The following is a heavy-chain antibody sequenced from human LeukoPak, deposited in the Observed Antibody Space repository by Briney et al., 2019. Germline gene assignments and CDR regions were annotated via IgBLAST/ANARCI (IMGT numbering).Heavy chain of an antibody. D-gene: IGHD3-16*01. J-gene: IGHJ4*02. CDR3: AKELYLYGTFDY. CDR1: GFTFSAYG. V-gene: IGHV3-30*02. Sequence: GGSLRLSCAASGFTFSAYGMHWVHQAPGKGLEWVAFIRRDGDNKDYADSVKGRFTISRDNSKNTLYLQMNSLRAEDTAVYYCAKELYLYGTFDYWGQGTLVTVSS. CDR2: IRRDGDNK.